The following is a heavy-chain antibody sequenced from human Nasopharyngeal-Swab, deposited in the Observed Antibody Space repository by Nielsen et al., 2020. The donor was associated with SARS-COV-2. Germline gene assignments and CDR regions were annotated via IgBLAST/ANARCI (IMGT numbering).Heavy chain of an antibody. CDR1: GYTFTSHW. D-gene: IGHD5-18*01. J-gene: IGHJ6*03. CDR3: ARHQVGYSYGSYYYYTDV. Sequence: GESLKISCKGSGYTFTSHWIAWVRQMPGKGLEWMGIIFPSDSDTKYSPSFQGQVTISVDKSLSTAYLQWSSLKASDTAMYYCARHQVGYSYGSYYYYTDVWGKGTTVTVSS. CDR2: IFPSDSDT. V-gene: IGHV5-51*01.